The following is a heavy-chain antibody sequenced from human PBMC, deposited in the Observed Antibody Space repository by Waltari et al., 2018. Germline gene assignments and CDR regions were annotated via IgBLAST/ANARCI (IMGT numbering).Heavy chain of an antibody. CDR2: ISAYNGNT. D-gene: IGHD3-9*01. Sequence: QVQLVQSGAEVKKPGASVKVSCKASGYTFTSYGISWVRQAPGQGLEWMGWISAYNGNTNNAQKLQGRVTMTTDTSTSTAYMELRSLRSDDTAVYYCARVNDYDILTGYFPTKFDYWGQGTLVTVSS. V-gene: IGHV1-18*01. CDR3: ARVNDYDILTGYFPTKFDY. J-gene: IGHJ4*02. CDR1: GYTFTSYG.